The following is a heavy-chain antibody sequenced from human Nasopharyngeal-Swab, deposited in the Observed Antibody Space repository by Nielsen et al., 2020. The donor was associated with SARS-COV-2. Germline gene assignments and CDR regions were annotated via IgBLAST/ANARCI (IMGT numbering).Heavy chain of an antibody. CDR3: AKDGVAVAGTGLGYYYYYYMDV. J-gene: IGHJ6*03. V-gene: IGHV3-9*01. Sequence: APGKGLERVSGISWNSGSIGYADSVKGRFTISRDNAKNSLYLQMNSLRAEDTALYYCAKDGVAVAGTGLGYYYYYYMDVWGKGTTVTVSS. D-gene: IGHD6-19*01. CDR2: ISWNSGSI.